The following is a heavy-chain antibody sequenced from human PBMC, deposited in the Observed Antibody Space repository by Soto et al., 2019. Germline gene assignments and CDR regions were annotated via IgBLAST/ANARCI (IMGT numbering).Heavy chain of an antibody. CDR2: IIPIFGTA. Sequence: QVQLVQSGAEVKKPGSSVNVSCKASGCTFSSYAISWVRQAPGHGLEWMGGIIPIFGTANYAQKFQGRVTITADESTSTSYMELSSLRSEDTAVYYCARGIAARGREVVDYYYGMDVWGQGTTVTVSS. CDR1: GCTFSSYA. V-gene: IGHV1-69*01. J-gene: IGHJ6*02. D-gene: IGHD6-6*01. CDR3: ARGIAARGREVVDYYYGMDV.